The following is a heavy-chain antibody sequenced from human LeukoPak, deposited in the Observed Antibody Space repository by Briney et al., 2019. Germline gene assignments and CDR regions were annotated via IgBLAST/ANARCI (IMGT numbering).Heavy chain of an antibody. J-gene: IGHJ3*02. D-gene: IGHD7-27*01. CDR3: AKIPVTGGDTFDI. Sequence: PGGSLRLSCPAYGFTFSSYGMHWVRHAQGNGPDWEAFIRYDGSSNYYADAVKGRFTISRDNSKNTLYLQMNSLRAEYTAVYYCAKIPVTGGDTFDIWGQGTMVTVSS. V-gene: IGHV3-30*02. CDR2: IRYDGSSN. CDR1: GFTFSSYG.